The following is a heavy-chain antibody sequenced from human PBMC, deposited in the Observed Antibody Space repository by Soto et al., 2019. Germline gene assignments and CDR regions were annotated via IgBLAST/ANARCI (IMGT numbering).Heavy chain of an antibody. D-gene: IGHD2-2*01. Sequence: QVQLVESGGGVVQPGRSLRLSCAASGFTFSNHAMHWVRQAPGEGLEWVAFIWYDGSSKYYADSVKGRFTISRDNPQNTLYLQMNSLRAEDTAVYYCARDSSSTGLYFDYWGQGNLVTVSS. CDR3: ARDSSSTGLYFDY. V-gene: IGHV3-33*01. J-gene: IGHJ4*02. CDR2: IWYDGSSK. CDR1: GFTFSNHA.